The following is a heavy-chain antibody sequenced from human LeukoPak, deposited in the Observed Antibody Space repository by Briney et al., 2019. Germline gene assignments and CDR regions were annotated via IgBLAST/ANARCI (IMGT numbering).Heavy chain of an antibody. Sequence: GGSLRLSCAASGFTFSSYAMSWVRQASEKGLKWVSTISGSGGGTYYADSVKGRFTISRDDSKNTLYLQMNSLRAEDTAVYYCVKDLGRYRNNCFDYWGQGTLVTVSS. D-gene: IGHD1-26*01. CDR3: VKDLGRYRNNCFDY. V-gene: IGHV3-23*01. J-gene: IGHJ4*02. CDR2: ISGSGGGT. CDR1: GFTFSSYA.